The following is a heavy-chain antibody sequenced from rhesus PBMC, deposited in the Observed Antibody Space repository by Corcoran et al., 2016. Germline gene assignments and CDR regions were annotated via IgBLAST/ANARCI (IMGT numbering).Heavy chain of an antibody. V-gene: IGHV4S10*01. CDR3: ARDKYS. Sequence: QVQLQESGPGVVKPSETLSLTCAVSGGSISDSYRWSWIRQPPRKGLEWIGYTDNSNTMTNYSPALKSRVTSSKDTSKNQFSLKRSSVNAAGTAGYYCARDKYSWGQGVLVTVSS. CDR1: GGSISDSYR. CDR2: TDNSNTMT. J-gene: IGHJ4*01. D-gene: IGHD1-44*01.